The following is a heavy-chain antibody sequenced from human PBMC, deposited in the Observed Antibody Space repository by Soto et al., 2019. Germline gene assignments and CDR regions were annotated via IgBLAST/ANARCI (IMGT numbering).Heavy chain of an antibody. CDR3: ARVGPWVPYYYDSSPYTFENWFDP. CDR1: GYSISSGYY. Sequence: SETLSLTCAVSGYSISSGYYWCLLRQPPGKGLECIGSIYHGGSTYYNPSLNSRVTLSIDMTNNHVSLILNSVTAADTAVYYCARVGPWVPYYYDSSPYTFENWFDPWGQGTLVTVSS. D-gene: IGHD3-22*01. J-gene: IGHJ5*02. CDR2: IYHGGST. V-gene: IGHV4-38-2*01.